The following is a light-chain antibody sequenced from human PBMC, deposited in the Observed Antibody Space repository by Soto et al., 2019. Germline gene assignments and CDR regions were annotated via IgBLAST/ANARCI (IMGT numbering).Light chain of an antibody. CDR3: HQRSNWPRT. V-gene: IGKV3-11*01. J-gene: IGKJ4*01. CDR2: DAS. CDR1: QNVRTY. Sequence: PGDRATLSCRASQNVRTYLAWYQQKPGQAPRLLISDASKRATGIPARFSGSGSGTDFTLTISSLEAEDSAVYYCHQRSNWPRTFGGGSKVEIK.